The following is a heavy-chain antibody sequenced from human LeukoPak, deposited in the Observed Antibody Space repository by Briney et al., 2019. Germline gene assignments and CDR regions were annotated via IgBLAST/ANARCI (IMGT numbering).Heavy chain of an antibody. CDR2: ISYDGINK. J-gene: IGHJ4*02. CDR3: ARDGKIGARGGYYFDY. CDR1: GFTFSSYT. V-gene: IGHV3-30-3*01. Sequence: GGSLRPSCAASGFTFSSYTMHWGRQAPGKGLEWVAHISYDGINKYYADSVKGRFTISRDNSKNTLYLQMNSLRAEDTAVYYCARDGKIGARGGYYFDYWGQGTLVTVSS. D-gene: IGHD3-16*01.